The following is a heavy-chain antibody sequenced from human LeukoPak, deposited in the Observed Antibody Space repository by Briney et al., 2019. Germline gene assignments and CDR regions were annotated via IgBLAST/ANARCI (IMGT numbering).Heavy chain of an antibody. CDR3: ARDPGYDYYYYGMDV. CDR1: GFTVSSNY. Sequence: GGSLRLSCAASGFTVSSNYMSWVRQAPGKGLEWVSVIYSGGSTYYADSVKGRFTISRDNSKNTLYLQMNSLRAEDTAVYYCARDPGYDYYYYGMDVWGQGTTVTVSS. CDR2: IYSGGST. V-gene: IGHV3-66*01. J-gene: IGHJ6*02. D-gene: IGHD3-16*01.